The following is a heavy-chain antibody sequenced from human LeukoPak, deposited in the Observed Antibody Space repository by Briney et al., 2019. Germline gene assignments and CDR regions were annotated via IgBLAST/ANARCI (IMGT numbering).Heavy chain of an antibody. J-gene: IGHJ4*02. Sequence: GGSLRLSCAASGFTFSIYAMNWVRQAPGKGLEWVSGISGSGDNTYYADSVKGRFTITRDNSKNALFLQMSSLRAEDTAVYYCAKNRAGPRYYCDSSGYFDFWGQGILVTVSS. D-gene: IGHD3-22*01. V-gene: IGHV3-23*01. CDR1: GFTFSIYA. CDR2: ISGSGDNT. CDR3: AKNRAGPRYYCDSSGYFDF.